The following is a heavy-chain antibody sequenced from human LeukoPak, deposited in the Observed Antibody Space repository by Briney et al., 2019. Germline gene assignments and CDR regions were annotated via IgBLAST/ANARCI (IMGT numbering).Heavy chain of an antibody. CDR2: IKSKTDGGTT. V-gene: IGHV3-15*01. CDR1: GFTFSNAW. D-gene: IGHD3-22*01. CDR3: TTDTPTYYYDSSGYYGRYYFDY. J-gene: IGHJ4*02. Sequence: NPGGSLRLSCAASGFTFSNAWMSWVRQAPGKGLEWVGRIKSKTDGGTTDYAAPVKGRFTISRDDSKNTLYLQMNSLKTEDTAVYYCTTDTPTYYYDSSGYYGRYYFDYWGQGTLVTVSS.